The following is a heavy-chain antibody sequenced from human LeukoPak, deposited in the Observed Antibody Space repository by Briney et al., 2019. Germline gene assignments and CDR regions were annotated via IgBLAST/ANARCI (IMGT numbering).Heavy chain of an antibody. Sequence: GASVKVSCKASGYTFTSYYMHWVRQAPGQGLEWMGIINPSGGSTSYAQKFQGRVTMTRDTSTSTVYMELSSLRSEDTAVYCCARAFVHNWFDPWGQGTLVTVSS. CDR2: INPSGGST. J-gene: IGHJ5*02. CDR1: GYTFTSYY. CDR3: ARAFVHNWFDP. V-gene: IGHV1-46*01.